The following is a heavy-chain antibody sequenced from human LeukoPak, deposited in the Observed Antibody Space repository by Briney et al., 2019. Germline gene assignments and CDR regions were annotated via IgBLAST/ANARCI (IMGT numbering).Heavy chain of an antibody. V-gene: IGHV3-23*01. CDR3: AKDLLYYGPGTYYNAAEYFQF. Sequence: PWGSLRLSCAASGFTFRTYSMTWVRQAPGKGLEWVSALGVSGGGPEYADSVKGRFTITRDDSKNTLYLQMDSLRAEDTAIYYCAKDLLYYGPGTYYNAAEYFQFWGQGTQVTVSS. D-gene: IGHD3-10*01. J-gene: IGHJ1*01. CDR2: LGVSGGGP. CDR1: GFTFRTYS.